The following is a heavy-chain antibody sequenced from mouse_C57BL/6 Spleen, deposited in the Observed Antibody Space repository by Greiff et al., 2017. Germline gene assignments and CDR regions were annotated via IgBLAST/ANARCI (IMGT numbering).Heavy chain of an antibody. D-gene: IGHD5-1*01. CDR3: AREGKGSTYGDYYAMDY. J-gene: IGHJ4*01. Sequence: QVQLQQPGAELVKPGASVKLSCKASGYTFTSYWMHWVKQRPGQGLEWIGMIHPNSGSTNYNEKFKSKATLTVDKSSSTAYMQLSSLTSEDSAVYYCAREGKGSTYGDYYAMDYWGQGTSVTVSS. CDR1: GYTFTSYW. CDR2: IHPNSGST. V-gene: IGHV1-64*01.